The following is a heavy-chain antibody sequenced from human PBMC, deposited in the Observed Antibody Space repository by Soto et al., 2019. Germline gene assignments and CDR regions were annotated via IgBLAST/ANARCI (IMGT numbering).Heavy chain of an antibody. CDR3: ARVKGGSGDKGDPLDL. CDR2: VDGDGST. J-gene: IGHJ5*02. D-gene: IGHD2-15*01. V-gene: IGHV3-74*01. Sequence: EEQLVESGGGLVQPGGSLRLSCAASGFGLGRYLMHWVRQAPGKGLAWVAHVDGDGSTKYADSVKGRFTVSRDNAKNTLDLELNSLRDEDTAVYHCARVKGGSGDKGDPLDLWGQGILVTVSS. CDR1: GFGLGRYL.